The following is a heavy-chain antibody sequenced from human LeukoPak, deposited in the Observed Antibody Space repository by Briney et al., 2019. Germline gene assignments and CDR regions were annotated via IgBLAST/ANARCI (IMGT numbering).Heavy chain of an antibody. CDR1: GGSISNYY. Sequence: SETLSLTCTVSGGSISNYYWSWIRQPAGKGLEWIGRIYTSGGTNYNPSLTSRVTISLDTSRNQFSLKVTSLTAADTAVYYCARAPIGSHLDYWGPGTLVTVSS. CDR3: ARAPIGSHLDY. J-gene: IGHJ4*02. D-gene: IGHD1-26*01. CDR2: IYTSGGT. V-gene: IGHV4-4*07.